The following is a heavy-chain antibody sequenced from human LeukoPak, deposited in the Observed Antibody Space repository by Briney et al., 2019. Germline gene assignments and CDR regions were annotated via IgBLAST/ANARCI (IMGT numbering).Heavy chain of an antibody. CDR3: ARDYLAAQWLLSGGDY. D-gene: IGHD5-12*01. V-gene: IGHV3-21*01. CDR2: ISSSGSYK. Sequence: VGSLRLSCAASGFSFSTYSMNWVRQAPGKGLEWVSSISSSGSYKYYADSVKGRFTISRDNVKNSLYLQMNSLRAEDTAVYYCARDYLAAQWLLSGGDYWGQGTLVTVSS. CDR1: GFSFSTYS. J-gene: IGHJ4*02.